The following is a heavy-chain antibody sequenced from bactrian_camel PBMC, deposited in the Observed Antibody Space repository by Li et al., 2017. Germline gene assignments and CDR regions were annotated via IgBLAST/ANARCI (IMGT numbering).Heavy chain of an antibody. CDR3: AAARGCTAFRGKTPPPERWFMY. CDR1: GYTLPMN. J-gene: IGHJ4*01. Sequence: QAGESLRLSCVASGYTLPMNMGWFRRLPGQEREGVAAIAGDGRTDYADSVKGRFTISRDGAKNIIALQMHSLKPEDSAMYYCAAARGCTAFRGKTPPPERWFMYWGQGTQVTVS. V-gene: IGHV3S53*01. CDR2: IAGDGRT. D-gene: IGHD3*01.